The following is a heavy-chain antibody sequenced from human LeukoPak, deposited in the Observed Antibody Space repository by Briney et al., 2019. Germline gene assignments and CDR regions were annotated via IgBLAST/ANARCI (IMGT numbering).Heavy chain of an antibody. CDR2: INHNGNVN. D-gene: IGHD3-16*01. CDR1: GFTFSNYA. Sequence: PGGSLRLSCAASGFTFSNYAIHWARQAPGKGLEWVASINHNGNVNYYVDSVKGRFTISRDNAKNSLYLQMSNLRAEDTAVYFCARGGGLDVWGQGATVTVSS. CDR3: ARGGGLDV. V-gene: IGHV3-7*03. J-gene: IGHJ6*02.